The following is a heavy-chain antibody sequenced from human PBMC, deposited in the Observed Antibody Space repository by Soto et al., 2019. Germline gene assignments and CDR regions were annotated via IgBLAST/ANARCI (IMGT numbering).Heavy chain of an antibody. V-gene: IGHV4-59*01. CDR3: ARVGGVGYYYYYMDV. CDR1: GGSISSYY. CDR2: IYYSGST. Sequence: SETLSLTCTVSGGSISSYYWSWIRQPSGKGLEWIGYIYYSGSTNYNPSLKSRVTISVDTSKNQFSLKLSSVPAADTAVYYCARVGGVGYYYYYMDVWGKGTTVTVSS. J-gene: IGHJ6*03. D-gene: IGHD1-26*01.